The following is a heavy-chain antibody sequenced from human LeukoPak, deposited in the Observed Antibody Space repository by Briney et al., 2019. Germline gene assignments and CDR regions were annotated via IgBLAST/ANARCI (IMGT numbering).Heavy chain of an antibody. CDR2: IIPIFGTA. V-gene: IGHV1-69*06. J-gene: IGHJ6*03. CDR1: GGTFSSYA. Sequence: ASVKVSCKASGGTFSSYAISWVRQAPGQGLEWMGGIIPIFGTANYAQKFQGRVTITADKSTSTAYMELSSLRSDDTAVYYCARGAQDGWLQYYYYYMDVWGKGTTVTVSS. CDR3: ARGAQDGWLQYYYYYMDV. D-gene: IGHD5-24*01.